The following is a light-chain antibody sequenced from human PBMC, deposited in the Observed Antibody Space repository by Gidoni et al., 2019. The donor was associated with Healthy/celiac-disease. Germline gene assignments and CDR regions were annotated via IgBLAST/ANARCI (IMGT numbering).Light chain of an antibody. CDR1: NIGRKS. Sequence: SYVLTPPPSVSVAPGQTARITCGGNNIGRKSVHWYQQKPGQAPVLVVYDDSDRPSGIPERFSGSNSGNTATLTISRGEAGDEADYYCQVWDSSSDQPGVFGGGTKLTV. CDR3: QVWDSSSDQPGV. J-gene: IGLJ3*02. V-gene: IGLV3-21*02. CDR2: DDS.